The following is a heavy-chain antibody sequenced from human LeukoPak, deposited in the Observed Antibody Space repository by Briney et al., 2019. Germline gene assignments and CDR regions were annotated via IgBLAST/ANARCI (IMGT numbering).Heavy chain of an antibody. CDR1: AYSISSGYY. Sequence: SETLSLTCTVSAYSISSGYYWGWIRQPPGKGLEWIGSIYHSGNTYYNPSLKSRVSISVDTSKNQFSLKLSSVTAADTAVYYCARRTVRGVIKYWDQGTLVTVSS. CDR3: ARRTVRGVIKY. CDR2: IYHSGNT. V-gene: IGHV4-38-2*02. J-gene: IGHJ4*02. D-gene: IGHD3-10*01.